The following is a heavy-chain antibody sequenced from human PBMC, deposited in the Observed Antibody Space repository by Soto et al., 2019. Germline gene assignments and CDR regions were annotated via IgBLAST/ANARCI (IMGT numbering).Heavy chain of an antibody. CDR2: MNRNSGNT. Sequence: QVQLVQSGAEVKKPGASVKVSCKASGYTFTSYDINWVRQATGQGLEWMGWMNRNSGNTGYAQKCQGRLPMTRTTPISTAYMERRSLRSEEPAVYYGPRLDLEWPHYFDCWGQGTLVTVSS. CDR3: PRLDLEWPHYFDC. D-gene: IGHD3-3*01. CDR1: GYTFTSYD. J-gene: IGHJ4*02. V-gene: IGHV1-8*01.